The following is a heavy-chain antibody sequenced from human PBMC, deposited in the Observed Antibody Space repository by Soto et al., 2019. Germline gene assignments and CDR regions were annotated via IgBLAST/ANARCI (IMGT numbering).Heavy chain of an antibody. CDR3: ARIPTYYDILTGYRYYYGMDV. CDR2: IDWDDDK. CDR1: GFSLSTSGMC. V-gene: IGHV2-70*01. D-gene: IGHD3-9*01. J-gene: IGHJ6*02. Sequence: SGPTLVNPTQTLTLTCTFSGFSLSTSGMCVGWIRQPPGKALEWLALIDWDDDKYYSTSLKTRLTISKDTSKNQVVLTMTNMDPVDTATYYCARIPTYYDILTGYRYYYGMDVWGQGTTVTVSS.